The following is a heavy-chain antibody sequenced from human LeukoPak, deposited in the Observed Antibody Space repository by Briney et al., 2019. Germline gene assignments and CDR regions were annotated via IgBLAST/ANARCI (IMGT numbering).Heavy chain of an antibody. CDR2: IDWDDDK. J-gene: IGHJ3*02. D-gene: IGHD3-10*01. V-gene: IGHV2-70*11. Sequence: SGPALVKPTQTLTLTCTFSGFSLSTDEMSVSWVRQPPGKALEWLARIDWDDDKYYSASLKTRLTISKDTSKNQVVLTMTNMDPADTATYYCARRLYGSGSSNAFDIWGHGTMVTVAS. CDR3: ARRLYGSGSSNAFDI. CDR1: GFSLSTDEMS.